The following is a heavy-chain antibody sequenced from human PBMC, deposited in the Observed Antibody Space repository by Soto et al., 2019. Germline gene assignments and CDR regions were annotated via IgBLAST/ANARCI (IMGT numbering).Heavy chain of an antibody. CDR2: IIPIFGTA. V-gene: IGHV1-69*06. D-gene: IGHD1-26*01. Sequence: SVKVSCKASRGTFSSYAISWLRPAPGQGLEWMGGIIPIFGTANYAQKFQGRVTITADKSTSKVYMELSSLRSEDTAVYHCASDREIDYGMDVWGQGTTVTVSS. CDR3: ASDREIDYGMDV. J-gene: IGHJ6*02. CDR1: RGTFSSYA.